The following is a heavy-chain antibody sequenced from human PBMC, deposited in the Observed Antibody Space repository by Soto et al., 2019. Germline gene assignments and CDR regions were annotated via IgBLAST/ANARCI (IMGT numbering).Heavy chain of an antibody. CDR2: IIPIFGTA. Sequence: QVQLVQSGAEVKKPGSSVKVSCKASGGTFSSYAISWVRQAPGQGHEWMGGIIPIFGTANYAQKFQGRVTITADASTSAAYMELSSLRSEDTAVYYCARDRHIVVVPAAIGYWYGMDVWGQGTTVTVSS. D-gene: IGHD2-2*01. CDR3: ARDRHIVVVPAAIGYWYGMDV. J-gene: IGHJ6*02. CDR1: GGTFSSYA. V-gene: IGHV1-69*01.